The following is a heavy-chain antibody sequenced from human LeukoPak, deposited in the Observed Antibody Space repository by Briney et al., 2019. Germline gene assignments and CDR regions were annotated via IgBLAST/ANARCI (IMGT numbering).Heavy chain of an antibody. J-gene: IGHJ4*02. V-gene: IGHV3-21*01. Sequence: PGGSLRLSCAASGFTFSSYSMNWVRQAPGKGLEWVSSISSSSSCINYTDSVKGRFTISRDNAKNSLYLQINSRRAEDTAVYYCARDGYVWGQGTLVTVSS. CDR1: GFTFSSYS. CDR3: ARDGYV. CDR2: ISSSSSCI. D-gene: IGHD5-12*01.